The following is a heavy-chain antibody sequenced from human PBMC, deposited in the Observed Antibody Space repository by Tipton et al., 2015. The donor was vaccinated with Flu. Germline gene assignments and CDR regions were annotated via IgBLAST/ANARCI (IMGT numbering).Heavy chain of an antibody. Sequence: QLVQSGPELKKPGSSVKVSCKASGGTFSSYAISWVRQAPGQGLEWMGRIIPIFGTANYAQKFQGRVTITADESTSTAYMELSSLRSEDTAVYYCARGDRNYDFCSGYYTGAGYSMDVWGQGTTVTV. J-gene: IGHJ6*02. CDR2: IIPIFGTA. D-gene: IGHD3-3*01. CDR1: GGTFSSYA. V-gene: IGHV1-69*18. CDR3: ARGDRNYDFCSGYYTGAGYSMDV.